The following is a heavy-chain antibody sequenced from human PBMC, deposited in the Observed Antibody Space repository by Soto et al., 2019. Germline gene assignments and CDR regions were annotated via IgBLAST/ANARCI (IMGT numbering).Heavy chain of an antibody. J-gene: IGHJ6*02. CDR3: ARHVDTAIRYGMDV. Sequence: QVQLQESGPGLVKPSETLSLPCTVSGGSVSSGSYYWSWIRQPPGKGLEWIGYIYYSGSTNYNPSLKSRVNISVDTSKNQFSLKLSSVTAADTAVYYCARHVDTAIRYGMDVWGQGTTVTVSS. V-gene: IGHV4-61*01. D-gene: IGHD5-18*01. CDR2: IYYSGST. CDR1: GGSVSSGSYY.